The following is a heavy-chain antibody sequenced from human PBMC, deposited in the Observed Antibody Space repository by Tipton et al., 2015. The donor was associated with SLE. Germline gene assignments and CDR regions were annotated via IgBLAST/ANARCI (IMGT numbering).Heavy chain of an antibody. Sequence: GLVKPSETLSLTCAVYGGSFSGYYWNWIRQPPGKGLEWIGNIYHSGTTYYNPSLKSRVTISVDTSKNQFSLKLSSVTAADTAVYYCARDSRTTAAAFDIWGQGTMVTVSS. V-gene: IGHV4-34*09. CDR1: GGSFSGYY. J-gene: IGHJ3*02. D-gene: IGHD1-7*01. CDR3: ARDSRTTAAAFDI. CDR2: IYHSGTT.